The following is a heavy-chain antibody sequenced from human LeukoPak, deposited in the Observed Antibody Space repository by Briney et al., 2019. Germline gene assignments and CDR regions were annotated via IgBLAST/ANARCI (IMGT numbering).Heavy chain of an antibody. CDR2: IIPIFGTA. CDR3: ARALPNYDFWSDDPIDY. J-gene: IGHJ4*02. Sequence: SVKVSCKASGGTFSSYAISWVRQAPGQGLEWMGGIIPIFGTANYAQKFQGRVTITADESTSTAYMELSSLRSEDTAVYYCARALPNYDFWSDDPIDYWGQGTLVTVSS. CDR1: GGTFSSYA. V-gene: IGHV1-69*13. D-gene: IGHD3-3*01.